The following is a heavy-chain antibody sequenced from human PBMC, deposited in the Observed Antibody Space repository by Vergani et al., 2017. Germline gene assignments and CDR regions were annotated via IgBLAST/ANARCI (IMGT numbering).Heavy chain of an antibody. CDR3: AVGAGVDCSGGSCDQGEYYYYGMDV. J-gene: IGHJ6*02. V-gene: IGHV1-46*01. D-gene: IGHD2-15*01. CDR1: GYTFTSYY. Sequence: QVQLVQSGAEVKKPGASVKVSCKASGYTFTSYYMHWVRQAPGQGLEWMGIINPSGGSTSYAQKFQGRVTITRDTSTSTVYMELSSLRSEDTAVYYCAVGAGVDCSGGSCDQGEYYYYGMDVWGQGTTVTVSS. CDR2: INPSGGST.